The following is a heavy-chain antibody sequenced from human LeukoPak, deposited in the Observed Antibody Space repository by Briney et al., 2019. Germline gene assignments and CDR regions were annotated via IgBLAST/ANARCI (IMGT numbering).Heavy chain of an antibody. CDR3: AREGSGSFD. CDR1: GYTFTSYY. J-gene: IGHJ4*02. V-gene: IGHV1-2*02. Sequence: VASVKVSCKASGYTFTSYYMHWVRQAPGQGLEWMGIINPSGGSTNYAQKFQGRVTMTRDTSISTAYMELSRLRSDDTAVYYCAREGSGSFDWGQGTLVTVSS. D-gene: IGHD1-26*01. CDR2: INPSGGST.